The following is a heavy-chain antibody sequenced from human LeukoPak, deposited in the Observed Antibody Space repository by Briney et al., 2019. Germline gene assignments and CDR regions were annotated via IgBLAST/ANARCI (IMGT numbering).Heavy chain of an antibody. CDR1: GGSIRNHY. Sequence: SETLSLTCTVSGGSIRNHYWSWIRQPPGKGLEWIGYIHYTGTTNYNPSLKSRVSISLDTSKNQVSLEMYSVTAADTALYYCACPGGIGGNSDADFWGQGTLVTVFS. D-gene: IGHD4-23*01. V-gene: IGHV4-59*11. J-gene: IGHJ4*02. CDR3: ACPGGIGGNSDADF. CDR2: IHYTGTT.